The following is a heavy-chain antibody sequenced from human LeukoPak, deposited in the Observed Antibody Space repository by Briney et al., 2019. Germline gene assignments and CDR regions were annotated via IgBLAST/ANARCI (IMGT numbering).Heavy chain of an antibody. J-gene: IGHJ4*02. CDR1: GGSISSGDYY. Sequence: SQTLSLTCTVSGGSISSGDYYWSWIRQPLGKGLEWIGYIHYSGSTKYNPSLKSRVTISVDKAKNQFSLKVSSVTAADTAVYYCAREIHYYGSGSYDYWGQGTLVTVSS. CDR3: AREIHYYGSGSYDY. V-gene: IGHV4-61*08. CDR2: IHYSGST. D-gene: IGHD3-10*01.